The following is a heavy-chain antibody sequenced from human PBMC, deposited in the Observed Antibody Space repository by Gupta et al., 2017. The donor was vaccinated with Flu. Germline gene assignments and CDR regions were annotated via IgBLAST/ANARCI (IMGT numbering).Heavy chain of an antibody. V-gene: IGHV4-59*01. Sequence: GWIRQPPGKGLEWIGYLFSRGSTLYNPSLKSRLTILLDTSNNQLSLRLTSVTAADTAVYYCARAGSGYSGYDAAFDSWGQGILVSVSP. D-gene: IGHD5-12*01. J-gene: IGHJ4*02. CDR3: ARAGSGYSGYDAAFDS. CDR2: LFSRGST.